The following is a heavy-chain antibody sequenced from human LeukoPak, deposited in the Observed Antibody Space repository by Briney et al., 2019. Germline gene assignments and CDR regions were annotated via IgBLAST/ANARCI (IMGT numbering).Heavy chain of an antibody. Sequence: SETLSLTCAVYGGSFSGYYWSWIRQPPGKGLEWIGEINHSGSTNYNPSLKSRVTISVDTSKNQFSLKLSSVTAADTAVYYFARRANSVTTGLQGLDYWGQGTLVTVSS. D-gene: IGHD4-17*01. CDR1: GGSFSGYY. J-gene: IGHJ4*02. CDR3: ARRANSVTTGLQGLDY. CDR2: INHSGST. V-gene: IGHV4-34*01.